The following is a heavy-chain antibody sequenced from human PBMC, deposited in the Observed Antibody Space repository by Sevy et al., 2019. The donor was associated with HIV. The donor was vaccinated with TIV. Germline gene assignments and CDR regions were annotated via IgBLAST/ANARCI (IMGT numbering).Heavy chain of an antibody. Sequence: GGSLRLSCAASGFTFSSYSMNWVRQAPGKGLEWVSYISSSSSTIYYADSGKGRFTISRDNAKNSLYLQMNSLRDEDTAVYYCARLVAARPNYYYGMDVWGQGTTVTVSS. CDR1: GFTFSSYS. CDR2: ISSSSSTI. CDR3: ARLVAARPNYYYGMDV. D-gene: IGHD6-6*01. J-gene: IGHJ6*02. V-gene: IGHV3-48*02.